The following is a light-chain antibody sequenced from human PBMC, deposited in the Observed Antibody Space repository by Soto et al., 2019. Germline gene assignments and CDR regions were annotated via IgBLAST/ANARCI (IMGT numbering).Light chain of an antibody. CDR3: QQSYALVRT. Sequence: DIQMTQSPSSLSASIGDRVSIICRASESIRIHLNWYQQKPGKAPRLLIYAASRLQSGVPARFSGSGVETDFTLTITSLQPEDFGIYYCQQSYALVRTFGGGTKVDIK. CDR1: ESIRIH. CDR2: AAS. V-gene: IGKV1-39*01. J-gene: IGKJ4*01.